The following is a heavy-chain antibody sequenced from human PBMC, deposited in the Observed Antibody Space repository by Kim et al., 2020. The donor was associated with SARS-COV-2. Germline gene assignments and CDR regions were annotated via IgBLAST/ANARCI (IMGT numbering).Heavy chain of an antibody. Sequence: GGSLRLSCAASGFTFSSYDMHWVRQATGKGLEWVSAIGTAGDTYYPGSVKGRFTISRENAKNSLYLQMNSLRAGDTAVYYCARGHYYGSGSGQGYYYYYYGMDVWGQGTTVTVSS. J-gene: IGHJ6*02. V-gene: IGHV3-13*01. CDR3: ARGHYYGSGSGQGYYYYYYGMDV. D-gene: IGHD3-10*01. CDR2: IGTAGDT. CDR1: GFTFSSYD.